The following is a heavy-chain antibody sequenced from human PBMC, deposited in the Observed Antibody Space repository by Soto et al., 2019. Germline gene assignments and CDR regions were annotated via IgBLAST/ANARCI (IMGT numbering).Heavy chain of an antibody. CDR2: IYHSGST. J-gene: IGHJ5*02. D-gene: IGHD6-6*01. Sequence: QVQLQESGPGLVKPSQTLSLTCTVSGGSISSGDYYWSWIRQPPGKGLEWIGYIYHSGSTYYNPSIQSRVTISVNTSKNQFSLKLSSVTAADTAVYYCARERPDGARLDPWGQGTLVTVSS. CDR1: GGSISSGDYY. V-gene: IGHV4-30-4*01. CDR3: ARERPDGARLDP.